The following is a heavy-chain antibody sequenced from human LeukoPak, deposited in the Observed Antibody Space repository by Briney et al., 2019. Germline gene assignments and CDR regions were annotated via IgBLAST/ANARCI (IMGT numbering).Heavy chain of an antibody. D-gene: IGHD3-10*01. CDR1: GYTFTGYY. CDR2: INPNSGGT. J-gene: IGHJ4*02. Sequence: ASVKVSCKASGYTFTGYYMHRVRQAPGQGLEWMGWINPNSGGTNYVQKFQGRVTMTRDTSISTAYMELSRLRSDDTAVYYCARDLAYYYGSGSYYTGPLDYWGQGTLVTVSS. CDR3: ARDLAYYYGSGSYYTGPLDY. V-gene: IGHV1-2*02.